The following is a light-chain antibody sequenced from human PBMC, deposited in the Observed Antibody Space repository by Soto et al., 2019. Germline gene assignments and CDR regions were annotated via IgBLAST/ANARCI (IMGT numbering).Light chain of an antibody. CDR2: SAD. CDR3: AAWDDSPNVHLV. J-gene: IGLJ2*01. V-gene: IGLV1-44*01. CDR1: SSNIGRCS. Sequence: QSVLSQPPSASGTPGQTVTISCSGSSSNIGRCSVDWYQQLPGTAPKLLIYSADQRPSGVPDRFSGSKSGTSASLAISGLQSADEADYYCAAWDDSPNVHLVFGGGTQLTVL.